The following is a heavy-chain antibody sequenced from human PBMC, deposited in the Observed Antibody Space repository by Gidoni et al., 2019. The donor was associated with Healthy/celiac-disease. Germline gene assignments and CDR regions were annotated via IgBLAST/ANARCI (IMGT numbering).Heavy chain of an antibody. J-gene: IGHJ3*02. CDR3: AKDGIHSSGSPTDAFDI. Sequence: EVQLLESGGGLVQPGGSLRLSCAASGFTFSSYAMSWVRQAPGKGLEWVSAISGSGGSTYYADSVKGRFTISRDNSKNTLYLQMNSLRAEDTAVYYCAKDGIHSSGSPTDAFDIWGQGTMVTVSS. CDR2: ISGSGGST. CDR1: GFTFSSYA. D-gene: IGHD6-19*01. V-gene: IGHV3-23*01.